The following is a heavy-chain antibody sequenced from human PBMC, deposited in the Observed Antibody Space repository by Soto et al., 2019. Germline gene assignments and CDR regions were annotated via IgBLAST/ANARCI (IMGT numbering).Heavy chain of an antibody. Sequence: ASVKVSCKASGYTFTSYGISWVRQAPGQGLEWMGWISAYNGNTNYAQKLQGRVTMTTDTSTSTAYMELRSLRSDDTAVYYCASGYYYHSSGYYSWFDPWGQGTLVTVSS. CDR2: ISAYNGNT. V-gene: IGHV1-18*01. D-gene: IGHD3-22*01. CDR3: ASGYYYHSSGYYSWFDP. J-gene: IGHJ5*02. CDR1: GYTFTSYG.